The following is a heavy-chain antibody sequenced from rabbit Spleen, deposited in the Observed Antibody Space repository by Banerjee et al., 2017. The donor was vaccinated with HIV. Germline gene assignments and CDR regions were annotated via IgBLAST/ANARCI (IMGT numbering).Heavy chain of an antibody. CDR2: IYGGSTATI. J-gene: IGHJ2*01. CDR3: ARESNNYYDT. Sequence: EESGGDLVKPEGSLTLTCTASGFSFSSSYWICWVRQAPGKGLEWIACIYGGSTATIGYANWAKGRFTISKTSSTTVTLQMTSLTAADTATYFCARESNNYYDTWGPGTLVTVS. CDR1: GFSFSSSYW. V-gene: IGHV1S45*01. D-gene: IGHD1-1*01.